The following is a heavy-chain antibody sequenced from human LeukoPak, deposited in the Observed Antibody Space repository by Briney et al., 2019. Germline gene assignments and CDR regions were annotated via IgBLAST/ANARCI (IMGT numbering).Heavy chain of an antibody. Sequence: SSETLSLTCTVSGYSISSGYYWGWIRQPPGKGLEYIGYIFYSGRINYNPSLKSRVTISVDTSKNWFSLRLTSVTAADTAVYYCARGQKYIYGYTVTELGSRYFDYWGQGTLVTVSS. J-gene: IGHJ4*02. CDR3: ARGQKYIYGYTVTELGSRYFDY. CDR1: GYSISSGYY. D-gene: IGHD5-18*01. V-gene: IGHV4-61*01. CDR2: IFYSGRI.